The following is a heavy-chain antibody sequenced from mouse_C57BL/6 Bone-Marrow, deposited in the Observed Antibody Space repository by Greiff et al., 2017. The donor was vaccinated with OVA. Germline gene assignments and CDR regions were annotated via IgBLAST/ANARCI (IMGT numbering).Heavy chain of an antibody. CDR3: ARYPLYYYGSSPYCYFDV. V-gene: IGHV1-76*01. CDR2: IYPGSGNT. D-gene: IGHD1-1*01. J-gene: IGHJ1*03. CDR1: GYTFTDYY. Sequence: QVQLKQSGAELVRPGASVKLSCKASGYTFTDYYINWVKQRPGQGLEWIARIYPGSGNTYYNEKFKGKATLTAEKSSSTAYMQLSSLTSEDSAVYFCARYPLYYYGSSPYCYFDVWGTGTTVTVSS.